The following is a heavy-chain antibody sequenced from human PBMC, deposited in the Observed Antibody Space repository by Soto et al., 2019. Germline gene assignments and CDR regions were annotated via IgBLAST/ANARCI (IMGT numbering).Heavy chain of an antibody. V-gene: IGHV3-48*03. D-gene: IGHD5-12*01. CDR3: ARGPYRNTYNWFDS. Sequence: PGGSLRLSCAASGFIFSDYEINWVRQAPGKGLAGVSYISGSGLTIYYADSVKGRFTISRDNAKNSLYLQMNSLGFEDTAVYYCARGPYRNTYNWFDSWGQGTLVTSPQ. CDR1: GFIFSDYE. CDR2: ISGSGLTI. J-gene: IGHJ5*02.